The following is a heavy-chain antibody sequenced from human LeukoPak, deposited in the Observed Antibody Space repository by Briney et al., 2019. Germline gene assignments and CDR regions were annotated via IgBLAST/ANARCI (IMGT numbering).Heavy chain of an antibody. CDR3: ARAHSSGLYDYFDS. Sequence: GGSLRLSCAASGFTFSHYAMHWVRHAPGKGLEWAAVISYDGSNKNCADSLRGRFTVSRDNSKNTLYLQMNSLRLEDTAVYYCARAHSSGLYDYFDSWGQGTLVTVSS. D-gene: IGHD6-19*01. J-gene: IGHJ4*02. CDR1: GFTFSHYA. V-gene: IGHV3-30-3*01. CDR2: ISYDGSNK.